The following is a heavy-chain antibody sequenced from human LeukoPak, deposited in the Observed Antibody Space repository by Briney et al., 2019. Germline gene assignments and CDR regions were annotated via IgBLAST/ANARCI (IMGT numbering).Heavy chain of an antibody. D-gene: IGHD1-26*01. Sequence: GGSLRLSCAASGFTFSSYAMSWVRQAPGKGLEWVSAISGSGGSTYYADSVKGRFTISRDNSKNTLYLQMNSLRAEDTAVYHCARDSGSYLQPTDYWGQGTLVTVSS. J-gene: IGHJ4*02. CDR2: ISGSGGST. V-gene: IGHV3-23*01. CDR3: ARDSGSYLQPTDY. CDR1: GFTFSSYA.